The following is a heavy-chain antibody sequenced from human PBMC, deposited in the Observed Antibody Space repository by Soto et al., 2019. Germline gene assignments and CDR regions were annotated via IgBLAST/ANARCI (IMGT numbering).Heavy chain of an antibody. CDR1: RFTFSSYT. Sequence: EVQLVESGGGLVKPGGSLRLSCSASRFTFSSYTMNWVRQAPGKGLEWVSSISSSTTYIYYADSVKGRFTISRDNAKKSLYLQVNSLRAEDTAVYYCARDFDSSGYYGPVGAFDIWGQGTMVTVSS. CDR3: ARDFDSSGYYGPVGAFDI. V-gene: IGHV3-21*03. J-gene: IGHJ3*02. D-gene: IGHD3-22*01. CDR2: ISSSTTYI.